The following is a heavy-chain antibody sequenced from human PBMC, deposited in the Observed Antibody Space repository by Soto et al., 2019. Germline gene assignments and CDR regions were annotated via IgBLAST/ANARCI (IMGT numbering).Heavy chain of an antibody. CDR3: ARDLDASGSYFTNY. J-gene: IGHJ4*02. D-gene: IGHD3-10*01. CDR1: GYTFSSIG. CDR2: ISPHKGDT. V-gene: IGHV1-18*01. Sequence: ASVKVSCKTSGYTFSSIGISWVRQAPGQGLEWMGWISPHKGDTYYAQRLQGRVTMTTDTSTSTAYMELRSLRSDDTAVYFCARDLDASGSYFTNYCGQGTLVTVSS.